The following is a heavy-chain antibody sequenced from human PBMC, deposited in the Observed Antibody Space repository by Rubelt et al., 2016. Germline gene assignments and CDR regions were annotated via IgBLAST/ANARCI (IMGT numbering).Heavy chain of an antibody. CDR3: ARRRTNPLLLGGMDV. Sequence: QVQLQESGPGLVEPSETLSLTCNVSGDSVSSYYWSWIRQPPGKGLEWIGEINHSGSTNCNPSLKSRVTISVDTSKNQFPLKLSSGTAAETAVYYGARRRTNPLLLGGMDVWGQGTTVTVSS. CDR2: INHSGST. CDR1: GDSVSSYY. D-gene: IGHD1-1*01. J-gene: IGHJ6*02. V-gene: IGHV4-59*02.